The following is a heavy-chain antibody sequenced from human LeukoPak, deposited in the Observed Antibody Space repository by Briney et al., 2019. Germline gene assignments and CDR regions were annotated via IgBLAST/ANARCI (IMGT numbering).Heavy chain of an antibody. CDR3: AKDLGYFDDY. V-gene: IGHV3-23*01. D-gene: IGHD3-3*01. Sequence: TGGSLRLSCAASGFTFSSYEMSWVRQAPGKGLEWVSAISGSGGSTYYADSVKGRFTISRDNSKNTLYLQMNSLRAEDTAVYYCAKDLGYFDDYWGQGTLVTVSS. CDR1: GFTFSSYE. CDR2: ISGSGGST. J-gene: IGHJ4*02.